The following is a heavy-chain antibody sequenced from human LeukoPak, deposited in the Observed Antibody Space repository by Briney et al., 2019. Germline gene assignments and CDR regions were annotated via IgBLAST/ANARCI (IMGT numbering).Heavy chain of an antibody. J-gene: IGHJ4*02. CDR1: GFTFNKAW. V-gene: IGHV3-15*01. Sequence: GGSLRLSCAASGFTFNKAWMSSVRLAPGKGLEWVGRIKNKGDGGTTDYAAPVKGRFTVSRDDSKSTLYLQMNSLKTEDTAVYYCTTSGTPFEYWGQGTLVTVSS. CDR3: TTSGTPFEY. CDR2: IKNKGDGGTT. D-gene: IGHD3-10*01.